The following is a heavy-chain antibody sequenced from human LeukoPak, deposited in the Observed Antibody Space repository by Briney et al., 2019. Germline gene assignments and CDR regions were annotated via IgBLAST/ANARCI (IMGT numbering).Heavy chain of an antibody. CDR3: VREKHYYYYMDV. J-gene: IGHJ6*03. Sequence: GGSLRLSCAASGFTFSDYSMHWVRQAPGKGLNWVAFIRYDGNNKYYADSVKGGFTISRDNSKNTLYLQMNSLRAEDTAVYHCVREKHYYYYMDVWGKGTTVTISS. CDR2: IRYDGNNK. CDR1: GFTFSDYS. V-gene: IGHV3-30*02.